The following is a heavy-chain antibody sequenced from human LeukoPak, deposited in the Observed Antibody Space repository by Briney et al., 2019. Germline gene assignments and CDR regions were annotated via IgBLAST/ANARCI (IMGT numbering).Heavy chain of an antibody. CDR2: IYYSGST. J-gene: IGHJ5*02. CDR1: GGSISSSSYY. D-gene: IGHD3-16*01. Sequence: PSETLSLTCTVSGGSISSSSYYWGWIRQPPGKGLEWIGSIYYSGSTYYNPSLKSRVTISVDTSKNQFSLKLRSVTAADTAVYYCAREGAPMITKGEAWFDPWGQGTLVTVSS. CDR3: AREGAPMITKGEAWFDP. V-gene: IGHV4-39*07.